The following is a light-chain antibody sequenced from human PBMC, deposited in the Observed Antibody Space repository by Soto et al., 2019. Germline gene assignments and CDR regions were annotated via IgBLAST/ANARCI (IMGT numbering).Light chain of an antibody. CDR3: LTRDSNARQ. V-gene: IGLV4-60*02. Sequence: QAVLTQESSASASLGSSVKLTCTLSSGHSSYIIAWHQQQRGNGPRYLMKLEGSGTYNKGSGVPDRFSCSSSGADRYLTICNLVFQDEAAYYCLTRDSNARQFGGGTKLTV. CDR2: LEGSGTY. CDR1: SGHSSYI. J-gene: IGLJ3*02.